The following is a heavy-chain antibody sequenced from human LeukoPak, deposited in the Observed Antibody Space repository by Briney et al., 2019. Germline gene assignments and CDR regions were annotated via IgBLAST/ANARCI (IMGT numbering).Heavy chain of an antibody. D-gene: IGHD7-27*01. CDR3: AKEGEDWGEGYFDY. V-gene: IGHV3-11*01. Sequence: AGGSLRLSCSASGFTFSDSYMSWIRQVPGKGLEWISYNSSSGGTIYYADSVKGRFTISRDNAKNSLYLQMNSLRAEDTAVYYCAKEGEDWGEGYFDYWGQGTLVTVSS. J-gene: IGHJ4*02. CDR1: GFTFSDSY. CDR2: NSSSGGTI.